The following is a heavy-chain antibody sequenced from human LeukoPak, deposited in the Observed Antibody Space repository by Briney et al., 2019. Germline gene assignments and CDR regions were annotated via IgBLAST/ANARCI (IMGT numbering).Heavy chain of an antibody. Sequence: PGGSLRLSCAASGFTFSSYWMSWVRQAPGKGLEWVANIKQDGSEKYYVDSVKGRFTISRDNAKNSLYLQMNSLRAEDTAVYYCTRDPFLDYGDSSAFDIWGQGTMVTVSS. J-gene: IGHJ3*02. CDR3: TRDPFLDYGDSSAFDI. CDR1: GFTFSSYW. V-gene: IGHV3-7*01. D-gene: IGHD4-17*01. CDR2: IKQDGSEK.